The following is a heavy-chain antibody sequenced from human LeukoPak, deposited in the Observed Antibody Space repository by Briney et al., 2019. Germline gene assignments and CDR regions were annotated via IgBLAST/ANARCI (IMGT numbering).Heavy chain of an antibody. J-gene: IGHJ4*02. Sequence: GGSLRFSCAASGFTFSKYWMLWVRQALGKGLESVSRINTDGTVTTYADSVKGRFTVSRDNADSTMFLQMSSVRDEDTAVYYCATKQWLAPPPDSWGQGTPVTVSS. D-gene: IGHD6-19*01. CDR1: GFTFSKYW. CDR2: INTDGTVT. CDR3: ATKQWLAPPPDS. V-gene: IGHV3-74*01.